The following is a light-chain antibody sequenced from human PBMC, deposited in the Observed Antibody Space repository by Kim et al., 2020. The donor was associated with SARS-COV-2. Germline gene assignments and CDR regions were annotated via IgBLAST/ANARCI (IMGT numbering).Light chain of an antibody. J-gene: IGLJ3*02. CDR2: YDS. CDR1: NIGSKS. Sequence: YELTQPPSVSVAPGKTARITCGGNNIGSKSVHWYQQKPGQAPVLVIYYDSDRPSGIPERFSGSNSGNTATLTISRVEAGDEADYYCQVWDSSSDHRVFGGGTQLTVL. CDR3: QVWDSSSDHRV. V-gene: IGLV3-21*04.